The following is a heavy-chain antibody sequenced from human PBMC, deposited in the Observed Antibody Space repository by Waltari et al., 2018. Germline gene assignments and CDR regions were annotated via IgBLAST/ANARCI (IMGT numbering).Heavy chain of an antibody. D-gene: IGHD2-2*01. J-gene: IGHJ6*03. Sequence: VELVESGGGLVRPGGSLRLSCAGSGFSFTTYSMNWVRLATGGGIEWVSSISGNTNFISYADSVKVRFTISIDNGKNALYLQMNSLRVEDTALYFCARDNSHCGTTRCYWNYNYFDLWGKGTTVTVSS. V-gene: IGHV3-21*02. CDR3: ARDNSHCGTTRCYWNYNYFDL. CDR1: GFSFTTYS. CDR2: ISGNTNFI.